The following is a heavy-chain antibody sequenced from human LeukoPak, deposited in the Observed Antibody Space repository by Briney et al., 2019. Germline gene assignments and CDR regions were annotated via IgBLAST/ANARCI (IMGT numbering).Heavy chain of an antibody. Sequence: SETLSLTCTVSGGSISTYCWSWIRQPPGKGLEWIGYMYYGGSTDYSPSLKSRVTISVDTSKNQFSLRLSSVTAADTAVYFCARDYVGNSGFDYWGQGTLVTVSS. CDR1: GGSISTYC. D-gene: IGHD4-23*01. CDR3: ARDYVGNSGFDY. J-gene: IGHJ4*02. V-gene: IGHV4-59*01. CDR2: MYYGGST.